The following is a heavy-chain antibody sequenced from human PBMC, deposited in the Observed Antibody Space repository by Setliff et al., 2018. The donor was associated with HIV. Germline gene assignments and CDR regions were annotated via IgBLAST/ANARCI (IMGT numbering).Heavy chain of an antibody. Sequence: ASVKVSCKASGHTFSDYGISWMRQAPGQGFGWLGWINAYNGDTNYAPKFQGRVTMTRDKPTSTAYMELRSLRSDDTAMYYCGRDRGWDRRYFEYWGQGSLVTVSS. D-gene: IGHD1-26*01. J-gene: IGHJ4*02. CDR2: INAYNGDT. CDR1: GHTFSDYG. CDR3: GRDRGWDRRYFEY. V-gene: IGHV1-18*01.